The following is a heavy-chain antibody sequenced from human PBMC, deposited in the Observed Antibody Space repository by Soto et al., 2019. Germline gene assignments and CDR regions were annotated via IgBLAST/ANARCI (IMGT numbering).Heavy chain of an antibody. D-gene: IGHD2-15*01. CDR3: AHSATVSDAFDI. CDR2: IYWDDDK. J-gene: IGHJ3*02. Sequence: QITLKESGPPLVKPTQTLTLTCTFSGFSLRISGVGVGWIRQPPGKALEWLALIYWDDDKRYSPSLKSRLTITKDTSKNQVVLTMSNMDPVDTATYYCAHSATVSDAFDIWGQGTMVTVSS. V-gene: IGHV2-5*02. CDR1: GFSLRISGVG.